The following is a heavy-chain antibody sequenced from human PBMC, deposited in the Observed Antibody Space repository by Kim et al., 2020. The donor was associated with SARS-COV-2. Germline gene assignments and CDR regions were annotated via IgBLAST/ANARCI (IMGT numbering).Heavy chain of an antibody. Sequence: SETLSLTCTVSGGSISSGGYYWSWIRQHPGKGLEWIGYIYYSGSTYYNPSLKSRVTISVDTSKNQFSLKLSSVTAADTAVYYCARASRGIAAAGYYYYGMDVWGQGTTVTVSS. J-gene: IGHJ6*02. CDR2: IYYSGST. D-gene: IGHD6-13*01. CDR3: ARASRGIAAAGYYYYGMDV. CDR1: GGSISSGGYY. V-gene: IGHV4-31*03.